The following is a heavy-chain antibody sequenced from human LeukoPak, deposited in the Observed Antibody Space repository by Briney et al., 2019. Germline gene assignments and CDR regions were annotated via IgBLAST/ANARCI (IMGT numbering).Heavy chain of an antibody. CDR2: IYHSGST. J-gene: IGHJ4*02. CDR1: GYSISSGYY. Sequence: SETLSLTCTVSGYSISSGYYWGWIRQPPGKGLEWIGSIYHSGSTYYNPSLKSRVTISVDTSKNQFSLKLSSVTAADTAVYYCARGDGSGSSYYFDYWGQGTLVTVSS. V-gene: IGHV4-38-2*02. CDR3: ARGDGSGSSYYFDY. D-gene: IGHD3-10*01.